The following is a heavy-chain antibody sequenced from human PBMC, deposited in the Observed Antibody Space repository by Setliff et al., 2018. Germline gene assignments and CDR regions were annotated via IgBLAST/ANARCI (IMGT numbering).Heavy chain of an antibody. D-gene: IGHD3-22*01. V-gene: IGHV3-7*01. J-gene: IGHJ6*02. CDR1: GFTFSSYW. Sequence: PGGSLRLSCAASGFTFSSYWMSWVRQAPGKGLEWVADINQDGSEKKYVDSVKGRFTISRDNAKNSLYLQMNSLRAEETAVYYCAKPTMTRDMDVWGQGTTVTVSS. CDR2: INQDGSEK. CDR3: AKPTMTRDMDV.